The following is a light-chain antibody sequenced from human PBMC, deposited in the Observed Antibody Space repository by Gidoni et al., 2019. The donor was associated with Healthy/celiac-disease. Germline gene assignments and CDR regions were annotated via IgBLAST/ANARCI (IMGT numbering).Light chain of an antibody. J-gene: IGKJ3*01. CDR3: QQYDNPPLFT. Sequence: DIHMNQSPSSLAASVGERVTITFQESQDISNYLNCYQQKPVKAPNLLIYDASYLETGVPSRFIGSGSGTDFSFTISSLQPEDIATYYCQQYDNPPLFTFGPGTKVDIK. CDR1: QDISNY. CDR2: DAS. V-gene: IGKV1-33*01.